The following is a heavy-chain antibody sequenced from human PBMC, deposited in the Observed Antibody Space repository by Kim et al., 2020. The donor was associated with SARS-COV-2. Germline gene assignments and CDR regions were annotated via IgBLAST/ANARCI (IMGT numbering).Heavy chain of an antibody. CDR3: ARVFGSGSYITRAAAIDY. V-gene: IGHV3-33*01. CDR2: IWYDGSNK. Sequence: GGSLRLSCAASGFTFSSYGMHWVRQAPGKGLEWVAVIWYDGSNKYYADSVKGRFTISRDNSKNTLYLQMNSLRAEDTAVYYCARVFGSGSYITRAAAIDYWGQGTLVTVSS. J-gene: IGHJ4*02. D-gene: IGHD3-10*01. CDR1: GFTFSSYG.